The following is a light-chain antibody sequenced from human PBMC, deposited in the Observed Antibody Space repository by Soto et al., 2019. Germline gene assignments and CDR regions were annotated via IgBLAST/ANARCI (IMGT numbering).Light chain of an antibody. V-gene: IGKV3-20*01. CDR1: QSIGDT. CDR3: QQYGSSPRSL. CDR2: GAS. J-gene: IGKJ1*01. Sequence: EIVMTQAPATLSVSPGGRATLPCRASQSIGDTLAWYQQKPGQAPRLLIYGASSRATGIPDRFSGSGSGTDFTLTISRLEPEDFAVYYCQQYGSSPRSLFGQGTKVDIK.